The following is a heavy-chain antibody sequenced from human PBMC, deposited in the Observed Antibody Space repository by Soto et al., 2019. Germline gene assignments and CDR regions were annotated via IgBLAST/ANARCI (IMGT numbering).Heavy chain of an antibody. J-gene: IGHJ5*02. D-gene: IGHD3-3*01. CDR1: GYTFTSYY. CDR2: INPSGGST. CDR3: AREGSVYDFWSGYYTPPWFDP. Sequence: AAVKVSCKASGYTFTSYYMHWVRQAPGQGLEWMGIINPSGGSTSYAQKFQGRVTMTRDTSTSTVYMELSSLRSEDTAVYYCAREGSVYDFWSGYYTPPWFDPWGQGTLVTVSS. V-gene: IGHV1-46*01.